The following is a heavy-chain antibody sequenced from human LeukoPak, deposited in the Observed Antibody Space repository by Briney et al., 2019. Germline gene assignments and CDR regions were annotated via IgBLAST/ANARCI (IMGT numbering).Heavy chain of an antibody. V-gene: IGHV1-18*01. CDR2: ISAYNGNT. CDR1: GYTFTSYG. Sequence: ASVKVSCKASGYTFTSYGISWVRQAPGQGLEWMGWISAYNGNTNYAQNLQGRVTMTTDTSTSTAYMELRSLGSDDTAVYYCARVKHDYSNWGDYYYYYMDVWGKGTTVTVSS. D-gene: IGHD4-11*01. CDR3: ARVKHDYSNWGDYYYYYMDV. J-gene: IGHJ6*03.